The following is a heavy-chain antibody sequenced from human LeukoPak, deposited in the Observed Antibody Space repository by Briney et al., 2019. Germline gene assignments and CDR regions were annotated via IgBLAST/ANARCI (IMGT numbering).Heavy chain of an antibody. J-gene: IGHJ5*02. CDR1: GFSFSDAW. Sequence: GGSLRLSCATSGFSFSDAWMNWVRRAPGKGLEWVGRTRRNSDGGTIDYAAPVKGRFALSRDDSKNTLYLHMSSLQTEDTAVYYCATDFYNTTWGQGTLVTVSS. CDR2: TRRNSDGGTI. D-gene: IGHD3-3*01. CDR3: ATDFYNTT. V-gene: IGHV3-15*07.